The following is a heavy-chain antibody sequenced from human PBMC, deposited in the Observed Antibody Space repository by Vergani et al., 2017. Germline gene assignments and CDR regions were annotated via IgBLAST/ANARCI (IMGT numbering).Heavy chain of an antibody. CDR1: GFTFSSYA. V-gene: IGHV3-23*01. CDR2: ISGSGGST. J-gene: IGHJ4*02. Sequence: EVQLLESGGGLVQPGGSLRLSCAASGFTFSSYAMSWVRQAPGKGLECVSAISGSGGSTYYADSVKGRFTISRDNSKNTLYLQMNSLRAEDTAVYYCAKDVDPYDSSGYYDYWGQGTLVTVSS. CDR3: AKDVDPYDSSGYYDY. D-gene: IGHD3-22*01.